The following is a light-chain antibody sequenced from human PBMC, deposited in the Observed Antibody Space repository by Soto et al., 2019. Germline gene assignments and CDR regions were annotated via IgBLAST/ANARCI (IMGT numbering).Light chain of an antibody. V-gene: IGLV1-40*01. CDR2: GNI. Sequence: QSVLAQPPSVSGAPGQKVTISCTGSSSNIGAGYDLHWYQQLPGTAPKLLLYGNINRPSGVPDRFSSSKSGNTASLTISGLQAEDEADYYCCSCAATYTYVFGPGTKVTVL. CDR1: SSNIGAGYD. J-gene: IGLJ1*01. CDR3: CSCAATYTYV.